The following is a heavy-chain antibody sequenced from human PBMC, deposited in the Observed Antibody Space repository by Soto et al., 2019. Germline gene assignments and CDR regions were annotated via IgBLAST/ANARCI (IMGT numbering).Heavy chain of an antibody. CDR2: INPNSGGT. CDR3: ARGDSSGYYNFDY. CDR1: GYTFTGYY. D-gene: IGHD3-22*01. V-gene: IGHV1-2*04. Sequence: ASLKVSCNATGYTFTGYYMHWVRQAPGQGIEYMGWINPNSGGTNYAQKIQGWVTMTRDTSIRTAYMGLSRLRSDDTAVYYCARGDSSGYYNFDYWGQGTLVTVSA. J-gene: IGHJ4*02.